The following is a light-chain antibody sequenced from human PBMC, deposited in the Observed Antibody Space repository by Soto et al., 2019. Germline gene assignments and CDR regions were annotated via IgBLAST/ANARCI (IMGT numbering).Light chain of an antibody. J-gene: IGLJ2*01. CDR2: EVS. CDR3: SSYTSSSTPHVV. Sequence: QSALTQPASVSGSPGQSITISCTGTSSDVGGYNYVSWYQQHPGKAPKLMIYEVSNRPSGVSNRFSGSKSGNTASLTISGLQAEDEAGYYCSSYTSSSTPHVVFGGGTKLTVL. CDR1: SSDVGGYNY. V-gene: IGLV2-14*01.